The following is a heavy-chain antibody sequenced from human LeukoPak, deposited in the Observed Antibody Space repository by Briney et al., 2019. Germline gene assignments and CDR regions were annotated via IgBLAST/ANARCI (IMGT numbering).Heavy chain of an antibody. CDR3: ARDRAGGYYGSGSYDYYYYYYMDV. CDR2: IIPIFGTA. D-gene: IGHD3-10*01. V-gene: IGHV1-69*13. J-gene: IGHJ6*03. CDR1: GGTFSSYA. Sequence: SVKVSCKASGGTFSSYAISWVRQAPGQGLEWMGGIIPIFGTANYAQKFQGRVTITADESTSTAYMELSSLRSEDTAVYYCARDRAGGYYGSGSYDYYYYYYMDVWGKGTTVTISS.